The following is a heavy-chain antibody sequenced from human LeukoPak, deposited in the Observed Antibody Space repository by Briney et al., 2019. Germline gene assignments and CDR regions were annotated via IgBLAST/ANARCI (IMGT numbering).Heavy chain of an antibody. CDR3: ARVGLNPTYYYDSNGYYPDAFDI. Sequence: GGSLRLSCAASGFTFSSYWMSWVRQAPGKGLEWVANIKQDGSEKYYVDSVKGRFTISRDNAKNSLYLQMNSLRAEDTAVYYCARVGLNPTYYYDSNGYYPDAFDIWGQGTMVTVSS. J-gene: IGHJ3*02. V-gene: IGHV3-7*01. CDR1: GFTFSSYW. CDR2: IKQDGSEK. D-gene: IGHD3-22*01.